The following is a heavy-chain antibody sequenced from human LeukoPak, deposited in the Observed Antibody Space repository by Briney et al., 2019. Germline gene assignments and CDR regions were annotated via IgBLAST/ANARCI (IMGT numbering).Heavy chain of an antibody. CDR3: AKTPAGGRYFYYYGLDV. J-gene: IGHJ6*02. Sequence: GGSLRLSCVASGFPFSSSAMSWVRQAPGQGPEGVSLISESGGSKNDADSVKGRFSISRDNSKNTLYLQMNSLREEDTAVYYCAKTPAGGRYFYYYGLDVWGQGTTVTVSS. CDR1: GFPFSSSA. V-gene: IGHV3-23*01. D-gene: IGHD2-15*01. CDR2: ISESGGSK.